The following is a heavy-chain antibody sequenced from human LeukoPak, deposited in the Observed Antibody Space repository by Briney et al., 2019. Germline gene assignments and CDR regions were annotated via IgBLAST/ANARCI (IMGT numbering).Heavy chain of an antibody. V-gene: IGHV4-59*08. D-gene: IGHD6-19*01. CDR1: GGSISSYY. CDR2: IYYSGST. Sequence: PSETLSLTCTVSGGSISSYYWSWIRQPPGKGLEWIGYIYYSGSTNYNPSLKSRATISVDTSKNQFSLKLSSVTAADTAVYYCARQVGVAGYFDYWGQGTLVTVSS. CDR3: ARQVGVAGYFDY. J-gene: IGHJ4*02.